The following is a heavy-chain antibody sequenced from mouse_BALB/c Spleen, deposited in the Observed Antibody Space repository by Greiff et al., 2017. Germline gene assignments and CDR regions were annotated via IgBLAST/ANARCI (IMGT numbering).Heavy chain of an antibody. D-gene: IGHD1-1*01. J-gene: IGHJ4*01. V-gene: IGHV5-17*02. CDR2: ISSGSSTI. CDR1: GFTFSSFG. Sequence: EVQGVESGGGLVQPGGSRKLSCAASGFTFSSFGMHWVRQAPEKGLEWVAYISSGSSTIYYADTVKGRFTISRDNPKNTLFLQMTSLRSEDTAMYYCARSNYYGSRAMDYWGQGTSVTVSS. CDR3: ARSNYYGSRAMDY.